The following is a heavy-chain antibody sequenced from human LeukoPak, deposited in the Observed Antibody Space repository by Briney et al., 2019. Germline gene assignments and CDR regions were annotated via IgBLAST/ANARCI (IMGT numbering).Heavy chain of an antibody. CDR2: IRSKAYGGTT. D-gene: IGHD6-19*01. Sequence: GGSLRLSCTASGFTFGDYAMSWVRQAPGKGLEWVGFIRSKAYGGTTEYAASVKGRFTISRDDSKSIAYLQMNSLKTEDTAVYYCTRDPNGIAVAFFVYWGQGTLVTVSS. J-gene: IGHJ4*02. V-gene: IGHV3-49*04. CDR3: TRDPNGIAVAFFVY. CDR1: GFTFGDYA.